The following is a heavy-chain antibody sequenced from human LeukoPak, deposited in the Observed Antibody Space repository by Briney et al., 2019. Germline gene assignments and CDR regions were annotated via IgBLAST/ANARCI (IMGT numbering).Heavy chain of an antibody. D-gene: IGHD6-25*01. CDR2: IYTTGST. Sequence: SETLSLTCTVSGGSISSGSYYWSWIRQPAGKGLEWIGRIYTTGSTNYNPSLKSRVTISVDTSKNQFSLKLSSVTAADTAVYYCARLAPAGTNWFDPWGQGTLVTVSS. J-gene: IGHJ5*02. CDR3: ARLAPAGTNWFDP. V-gene: IGHV4-61*02. CDR1: GGSISSGSYY.